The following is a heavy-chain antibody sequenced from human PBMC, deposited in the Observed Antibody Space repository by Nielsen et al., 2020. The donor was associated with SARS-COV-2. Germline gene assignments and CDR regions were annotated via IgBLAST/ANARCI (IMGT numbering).Heavy chain of an antibody. CDR2: IIPIFGTA. D-gene: IGHD3-22*01. Sequence: SVKVSCKASEDTFSSYSISWVRQAPGRGLEWMGGIIPIFGTANYAQKFQGRVTITADKSTSTAYMELSSLRSEDTAVYYCARFSRYYYDSSGYPANFDYWGQGTLVTVSS. CDR3: ARFSRYYYDSSGYPANFDY. V-gene: IGHV1-69*06. J-gene: IGHJ4*02. CDR1: EDTFSSYS.